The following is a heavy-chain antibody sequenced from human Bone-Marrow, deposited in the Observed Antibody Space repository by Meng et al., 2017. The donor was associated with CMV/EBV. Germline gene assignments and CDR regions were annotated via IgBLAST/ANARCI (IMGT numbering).Heavy chain of an antibody. CDR1: GFTFSSYW. J-gene: IGHJ3*02. V-gene: IGHV3-74*01. Sequence: GESLKISCAASGFTFSSYWMHWVRQAPGKGLVWVSRINSDGSSTSYADSVKGRFTISRDNAKNTLYLQMNSLRAEDTAVYYCARDQGSSWYWGCAFDIWGQGTMVTVSS. CDR2: INSDGSST. D-gene: IGHD6-13*01. CDR3: ARDQGSSWYWGCAFDI.